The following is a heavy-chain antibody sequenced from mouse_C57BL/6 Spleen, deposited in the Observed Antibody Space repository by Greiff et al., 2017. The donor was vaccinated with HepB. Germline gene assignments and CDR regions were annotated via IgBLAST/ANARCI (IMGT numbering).Heavy chain of an antibody. V-gene: IGHV5-17*01. D-gene: IGHD3-2*02. CDR3: ARGAAQAIDY. CDR2: ISSGSSTI. CDR1: GFTFSDYG. J-gene: IGHJ2*01. Sequence: DVMLVESGGGLVKPGGSLKLSCAASGFTFSDYGMHWVRQAPEKGLEWVAYISSGSSTIYYADTVKGRFTISRDNAKNTLFLQMTSLRSEDTAMYYCARGAAQAIDYWGQGTTLTVSS.